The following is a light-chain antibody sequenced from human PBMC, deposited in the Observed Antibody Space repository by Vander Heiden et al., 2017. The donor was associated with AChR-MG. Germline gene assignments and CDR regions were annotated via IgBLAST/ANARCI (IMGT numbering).Light chain of an antibody. V-gene: IGLV1-44*01. Sequence: QSVLTQPPSASGTPGQRVIISCSGSSHSIGSTTVNWYQHLPGAAPKLLIYTTNQRPSGVPDLFSGSKSGTSASLAISGLQSEDEAQYYCASWDDGLNGWVFGGGTKLTVL. CDR2: TTN. CDR1: SHSIGSTT. J-gene: IGLJ3*02. CDR3: ASWDDGLNGWV.